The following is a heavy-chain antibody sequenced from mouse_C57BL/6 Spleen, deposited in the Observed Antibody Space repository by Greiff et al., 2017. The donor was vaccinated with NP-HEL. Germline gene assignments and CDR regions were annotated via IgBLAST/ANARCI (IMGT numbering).Heavy chain of an antibody. Sequence: QVHVKQSGAELARPGASVKLSCKASGYTFTSYGISWVKQRTGQGLEWIGEIYPRSGNTYYNEKFKGKATLTADKSSSTAYMELRSLTSEDSAVYFCASAYDSWFAYWGQGTLVTVSA. CDR3: ASAYDSWFAY. V-gene: IGHV1-81*01. D-gene: IGHD2-4*01. CDR1: GYTFTSYG. CDR2: IYPRSGNT. J-gene: IGHJ3*01.